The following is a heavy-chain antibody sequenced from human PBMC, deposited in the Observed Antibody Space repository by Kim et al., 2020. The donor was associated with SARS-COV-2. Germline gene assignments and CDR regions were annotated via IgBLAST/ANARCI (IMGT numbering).Heavy chain of an antibody. V-gene: IGHV3-33*06. CDR3: AKVGEAVYYYDSSGYSESYYYYGMDV. D-gene: IGHD3-22*01. J-gene: IGHJ6*02. CDR1: GFTFSSYG. CDR2: IWYDGSNK. Sequence: GGSLRLSCAASGFTFSSYGMHWVRQAPGKGLEWVAVIWYDGSNKYYADSVKGRFTISRDNSKNTLYLQMNSLRAEDTAAYYCAKVGEAVYYYDSSGYSESYYYYGMDVWGQGTTVTVSS.